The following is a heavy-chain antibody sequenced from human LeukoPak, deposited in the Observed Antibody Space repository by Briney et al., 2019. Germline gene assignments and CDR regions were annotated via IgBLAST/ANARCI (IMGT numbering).Heavy chain of an antibody. Sequence: SETLSLTCAVYGGSFSGYYWSWIRQPPGKGLEWIGEINHSGSTNYNPSLKSRVTISVDTSKNQFSLKLSSVTAADTAVYYCARIAAAGSPWFDPWGQGALVTVSS. V-gene: IGHV4-34*01. D-gene: IGHD6-13*01. CDR3: ARIAAAGSPWFDP. CDR1: GGSFSGYY. J-gene: IGHJ5*02. CDR2: INHSGST.